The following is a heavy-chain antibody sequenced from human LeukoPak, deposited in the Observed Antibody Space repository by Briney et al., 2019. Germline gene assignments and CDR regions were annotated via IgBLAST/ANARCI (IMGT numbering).Heavy chain of an antibody. CDR3: ARGAPNYVWGSYRYDAFDI. Sequence: SETLSLTCAVYGGSFSSYYWSWIRQPPGKGLEWVGEINHSGRTNYNPSLRSRVAISVETSKNQFSLKLSSVTAADTAVYYFARGAPNYVWGSYRYDAFDIRGQGTMVTVSS. V-gene: IGHV4-34*01. CDR1: GGSFSSYY. J-gene: IGHJ3*02. CDR2: INHSGRT. D-gene: IGHD3-16*02.